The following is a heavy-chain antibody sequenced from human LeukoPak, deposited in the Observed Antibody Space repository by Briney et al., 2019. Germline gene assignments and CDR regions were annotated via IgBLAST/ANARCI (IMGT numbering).Heavy chain of an antibody. D-gene: IGHD3-10*01. CDR2: INHSGST. J-gene: IGHJ4*02. CDR3: ARRSDYYGSGSYRR. V-gene: IGHV4-34*01. CDR1: GGSFSGYY. Sequence: SETLSLTCAVYGGSFSGYYWSWIRQPPGKGLEWIGEINHSGSTNYNPSLKSRVTISVDTSKNQFSLKLSSVTAADTAVYYCARRSDYYGSGSYRRWGQGTLVTVSS.